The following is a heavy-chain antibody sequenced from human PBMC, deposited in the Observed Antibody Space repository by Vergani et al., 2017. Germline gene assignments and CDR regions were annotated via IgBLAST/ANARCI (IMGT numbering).Heavy chain of an antibody. CDR1: GGSISSYY. J-gene: IGHJ4*02. V-gene: IGHV4-59*01. D-gene: IGHD3-22*01. CDR2: IYYSGST. CDR3: ARVGGYYDSSGYYYAAGSFDY. Sequence: QVQLQESGPGLLKPSETLSLTCTVSGGSISSYYWSWIRQPPGKGLEWIGYIYYSGSTNYNPSLKSRVTISVDTSKNQFSLKLSSVTAADTAVYYCARVGGYYDSSGYYYAAGSFDYWGQGTLVTVSS.